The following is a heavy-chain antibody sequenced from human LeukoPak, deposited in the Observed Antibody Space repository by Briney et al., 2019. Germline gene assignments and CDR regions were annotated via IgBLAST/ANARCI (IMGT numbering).Heavy chain of an antibody. CDR2: ISSSSSYI. CDR1: GFTFSSYS. J-gene: IGHJ6*03. V-gene: IGHV3-21*01. Sequence: GSLRLSCAASGFTFSSYSMNWVRQAPGKGLEWVSSISSSSSYIYYADSVKGRFTISRDNAKNSLYLQMNSLRAEDTAVYYCAREEEGYYYYYMDVWGKGTTVTVSS. CDR3: AREEEGYYYYYMDV.